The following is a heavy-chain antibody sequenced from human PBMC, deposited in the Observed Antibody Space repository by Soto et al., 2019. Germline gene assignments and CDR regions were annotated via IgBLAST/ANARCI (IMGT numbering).Heavy chain of an antibody. CDR1: GASLSANY. J-gene: IGHJ5*02. Sequence: QVHLQQWGAGLLKPSETLSLTCAVYGASLSANYCNWLRQPPGKGLEWIGEINHSGNTNDNPSLRSRVTISIDSSKNQLSLTLRSVYAEDTAVYYCAIGRGDFDAWGQGPPVTVSS. D-gene: IGHD2-21*01. CDR2: INHSGNT. V-gene: IGHV4-34*01. CDR3: AIGRGDFDA.